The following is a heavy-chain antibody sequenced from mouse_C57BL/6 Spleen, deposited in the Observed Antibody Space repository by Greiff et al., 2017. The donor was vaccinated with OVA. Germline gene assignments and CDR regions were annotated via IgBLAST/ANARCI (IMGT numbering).Heavy chain of an antibody. CDR3: AREGVDYGSYGGFFYAMDY. Sequence: VQLQQPGTELVKPGASVKLSCKASGYTFTSYWMHWVKQRPGQGLEWIGNINPSNGGTNYNEKFKSKATLTVDKSSSTAYMQLSSLTSEDSAVYYCAREGVDYGSYGGFFYAMDYWGQGTSVTVSS. J-gene: IGHJ4*01. CDR2: INPSNGGT. D-gene: IGHD2-1*01. CDR1: GYTFTSYW. V-gene: IGHV1-53*01.